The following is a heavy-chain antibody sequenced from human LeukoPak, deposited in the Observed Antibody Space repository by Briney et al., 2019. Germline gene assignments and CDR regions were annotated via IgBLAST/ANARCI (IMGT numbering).Heavy chain of an antibody. Sequence: PSETLSLTGTVSGGSISGYYWNWIRQPPGKGLEWIGYIYYSGSTTYNPSLKSRVTISVDTSKNQFSLKLSSVTAADTAVYYCARDPELATPYYYGIDVWGQGITVTVSS. D-gene: IGHD1-14*01. CDR1: GGSISGYY. V-gene: IGHV4-59*01. CDR3: ARDPELATPYYYGIDV. CDR2: IYYSGST. J-gene: IGHJ6*02.